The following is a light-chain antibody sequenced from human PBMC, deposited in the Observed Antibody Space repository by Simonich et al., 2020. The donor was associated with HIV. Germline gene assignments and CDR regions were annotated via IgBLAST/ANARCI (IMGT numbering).Light chain of an antibody. CDR3: VLYMGSGTVL. CDR2: STN. CDR1: SRSVSTSYY. V-gene: IGLV8-61*01. J-gene: IGLJ2*01. Sequence: QTVVTQEPSFSVSPGGTVTLTCGLSSRSVSTSYYPSWYQQTPGQAPRTLIYSTNTRSSGVPDRFSGSILGNKATLTITGAQADDESDYYCVLYMGSGTVLFGGGTKLTVL.